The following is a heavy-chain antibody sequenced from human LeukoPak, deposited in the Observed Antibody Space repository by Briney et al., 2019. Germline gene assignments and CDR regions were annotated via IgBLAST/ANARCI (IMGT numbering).Heavy chain of an antibody. CDR3: ASPPLSIAAAGALVY. V-gene: IGHV4-39*07. CDR2: IYYSGST. J-gene: IGHJ4*02. CDR1: GGSISSSSYY. D-gene: IGHD6-13*01. Sequence: SETLSLTCTVSGGSISSSSYYWGWIRQPPGKGLEWIGSIYYSGSTYYNPSLKSRVTISVDTSKNQFSLKLSSVTAADTAVYYCASPPLSIAAAGALVYWGQGTLVTVSS.